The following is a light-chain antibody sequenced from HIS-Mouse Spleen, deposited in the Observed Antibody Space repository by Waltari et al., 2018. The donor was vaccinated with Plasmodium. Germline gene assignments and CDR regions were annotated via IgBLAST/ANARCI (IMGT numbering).Light chain of an antibody. CDR2: EDN. CDR1: SGSISSNY. Sequence: NFMLTQPHSVSESPGKTVTISCTGSSGSISSNYVPWYQQRPGSAATTVIYEDNQRPSGVPDRFSGSIDSSSNSASLTISGLKTEDEADYYCQFYDSIIGVFGGGTKLTVL. J-gene: IGLJ3*02. V-gene: IGLV6-57*02. CDR3: QFYDSIIGV.